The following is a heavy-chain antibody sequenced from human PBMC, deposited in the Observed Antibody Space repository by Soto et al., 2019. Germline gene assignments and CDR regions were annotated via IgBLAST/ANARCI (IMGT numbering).Heavy chain of an antibody. CDR2: ISSSSSYI. CDR1: GFSFHSYY. V-gene: IGHV3-21*01. J-gene: IGHJ4*02. D-gene: IGHD3-10*01. Sequence: PGGSLRLSCAASGFSFHSYYMNWVRQAPGKGLEWVSSISSSSSYINYADSVKGRFTISRDNAKNSLYLQMNSLRAEDTAVYYCARVGTYYGSGSPYYSDYWGQGTLVTVSS. CDR3: ARVGTYYGSGSPYYSDY.